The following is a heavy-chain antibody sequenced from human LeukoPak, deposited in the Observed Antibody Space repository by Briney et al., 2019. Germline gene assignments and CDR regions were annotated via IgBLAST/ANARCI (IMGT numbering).Heavy chain of an antibody. J-gene: IGHJ4*02. Sequence: PGGSLRLSCAASGFTFSSYAMHWVRQAPGKGLEWVAVISYDGSNKYYADSVKGRFTISRDNSKNTLYLQMNSLRAEDTALYYCAKAEYGSGALVDYWGQGTLVTVSS. CDR3: AKAEYGSGALVDY. CDR2: ISYDGSNK. V-gene: IGHV3-30-3*01. CDR1: GFTFSSYA. D-gene: IGHD3-10*01.